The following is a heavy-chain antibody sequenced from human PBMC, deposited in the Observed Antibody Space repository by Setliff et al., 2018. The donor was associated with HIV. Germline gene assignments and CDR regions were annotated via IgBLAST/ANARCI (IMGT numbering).Heavy chain of an antibody. D-gene: IGHD2-8*01. Sequence: PGESLKISCKASGYSFTSYWIGWVRQMPGKGLEWMGITHPGDSETRYSPSFEGQVIISADKSISTAYLQWSSLKASDTAMYYCATLQPDAVDVWGQGTTVTVSS. CDR3: ATLQPDAVDV. J-gene: IGHJ6*02. V-gene: IGHV5-51*01. CDR2: THPGDSET. CDR1: GYSFTSYW.